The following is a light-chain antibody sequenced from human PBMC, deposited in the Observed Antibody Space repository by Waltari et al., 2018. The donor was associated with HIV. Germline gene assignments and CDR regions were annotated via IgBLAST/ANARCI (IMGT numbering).Light chain of an antibody. Sequence: QSALTQPRSVSGSPGQSVTISCTGTSSDVGAYKFVSWYQQHPGKAPKLLISDGTTRPSGFPDRFSGSKSGNSASLIISGLQAGDEAHYFCCSYAGNYAWVFGGGTKLTVL. CDR2: DGT. CDR1: SSDVGAYKF. J-gene: IGLJ3*02. V-gene: IGLV2-11*01. CDR3: CSYAGNYAWV.